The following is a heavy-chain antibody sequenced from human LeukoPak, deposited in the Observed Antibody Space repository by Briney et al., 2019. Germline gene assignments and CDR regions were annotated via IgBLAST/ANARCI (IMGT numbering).Heavy chain of an antibody. Sequence: SEALSLTCTVSSTSLTTYYWSWIRQPPGKGLEGIGYVTDAGFATYNPSLKSRVTLSVDTSTNQFSLKVHSVTVSDTAVYYCARDRAVGGRFFDLWGQGILVSVSS. CDR1: STSLTTYY. V-gene: IGHV4-59*01. CDR3: ARDRAVGGRFFDL. J-gene: IGHJ4*02. CDR2: VTDAGFA. D-gene: IGHD6-19*01.